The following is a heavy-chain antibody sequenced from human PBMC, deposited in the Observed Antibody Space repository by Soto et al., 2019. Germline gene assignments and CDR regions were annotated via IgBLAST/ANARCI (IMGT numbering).Heavy chain of an antibody. Sequence: PGGSLRLSCAASGFTFSSYGMHWVRQAPGKGLEWVAVIWYDGSNKYYADSVKGRFTISRDNSKNTLYLQMNSLRAEDTAVYYCARSYYDSSGYSCFDYWGQGTLVTVSS. CDR3: ARSYYDSSGYSCFDY. V-gene: IGHV3-33*01. J-gene: IGHJ4*02. CDR2: IWYDGSNK. D-gene: IGHD3-22*01. CDR1: GFTFSSYG.